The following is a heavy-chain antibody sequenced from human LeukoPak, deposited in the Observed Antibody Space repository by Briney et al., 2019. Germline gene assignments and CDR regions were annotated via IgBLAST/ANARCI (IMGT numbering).Heavy chain of an antibody. V-gene: IGHV1-2*02. CDR1: GYTFTGYY. D-gene: IGHD3-22*01. Sequence: ASVKVSCKASGYTFTGYYMHWVRQAPGQGLEWMGWINPNSGGTNYAQKFQGRVTMTRDTSISTAYMELSRLGSDDTAVYYCARDLPYYDSSGYYYVSSVYWGQGTLVTVSS. J-gene: IGHJ4*02. CDR3: ARDLPYYDSSGYYYVSSVY. CDR2: INPNSGGT.